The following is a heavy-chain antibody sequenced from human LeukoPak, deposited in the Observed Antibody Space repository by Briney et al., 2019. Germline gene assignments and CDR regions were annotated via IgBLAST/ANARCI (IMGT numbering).Heavy chain of an antibody. D-gene: IGHD4-17*01. CDR3: ARVDYGDYGFDY. J-gene: IGHJ4*02. V-gene: IGHV3-66*01. CDR1: GFTVSSNY. Sequence: GGSLRLSCAASGFTVSSNYMSWVRRAPGKGLEWVSVIYSGGSTYYADSVKGRFTISRDNSKNTLYLQMNSLRAEDTAVCYCARVDYGDYGFDYWGQGTLVTVSS. CDR2: IYSGGST.